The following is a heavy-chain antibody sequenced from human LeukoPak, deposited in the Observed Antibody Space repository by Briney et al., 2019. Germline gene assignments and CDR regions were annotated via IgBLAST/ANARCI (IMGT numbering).Heavy chain of an antibody. J-gene: IGHJ4*02. CDR3: AKQLGYCSDGSCYFPY. V-gene: IGHV3-23*01. Sequence: QLGGSLRLSCAASEFDFSSHAMTWVRQAPGKGLEWVSAISISGSKTYYADSVKGRFTISRDNSKNTLYLQMNSLRAEDTAVYYCAKQLGYCSDGSCYFPYWGQGTLVTVSS. D-gene: IGHD2-15*01. CDR2: ISISGSKT. CDR1: EFDFSSHA.